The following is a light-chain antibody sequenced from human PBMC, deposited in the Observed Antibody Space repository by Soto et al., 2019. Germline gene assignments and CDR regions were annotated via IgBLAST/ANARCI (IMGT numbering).Light chain of an antibody. V-gene: IGLV2-8*01. CDR2: EVT. J-gene: IGLJ1*01. Sequence: QSALTQPPSASGSPGQSVSISCTGTGSDVGTYNFVSWYQQHPGKAPKLLIYEVTKRPSGVPDRFSGSKSGNTASLTVSGPQAEDEAEYFCSSYTGDRHFYVFGTGTKVTVL. CDR1: GSDVGTYNF. CDR3: SSYTGDRHFYV.